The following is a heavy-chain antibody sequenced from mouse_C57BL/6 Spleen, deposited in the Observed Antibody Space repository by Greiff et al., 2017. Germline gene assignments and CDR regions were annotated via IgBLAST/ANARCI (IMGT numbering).Heavy chain of an antibody. CDR3: ARSRDYVDY. CDR1: GYTFTSYW. V-gene: IGHV1-69*01. Sequence: QVQLQQPGAELVMPGASVKLSCKASGYTFTSYWMHWVKQRPGQGLEWIGEIDPSDSYTNYNQKFKGKSTLTVDKSSSTAYMQLSSLTSEDSAVYYCARSRDYVDYWGQGTTLTVSS. J-gene: IGHJ2*01. CDR2: IDPSDSYT.